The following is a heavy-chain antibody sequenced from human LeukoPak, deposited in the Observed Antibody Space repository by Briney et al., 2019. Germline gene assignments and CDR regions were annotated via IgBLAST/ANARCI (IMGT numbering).Heavy chain of an antibody. V-gene: IGHV3-74*01. CDR3: ARVINSGWLGELSD. J-gene: IGHJ4*02. CDR2: INSDGSST. CDR1: GFTFSTYW. Sequence: GGSLRLSCTASGFTFSTYWMHWVRHAPGKGLVWVSRINSDGSSTTYADSVKGRFTISRDNAKNTLYLQMNSLRAEDTAVYYCARVINSGWLGELSDWGQGTLVTVSS. D-gene: IGHD6-19*01.